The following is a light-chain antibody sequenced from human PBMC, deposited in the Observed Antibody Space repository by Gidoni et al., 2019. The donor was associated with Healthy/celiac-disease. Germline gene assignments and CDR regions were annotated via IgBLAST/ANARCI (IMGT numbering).Light chain of an antibody. J-gene: IGKJ5*01. V-gene: IGKV3-11*01. CDR2: DAS. Sequence: ILSTQSPATLPLSPGERATLSCRASQSVSSYLAWYQQKPGKAPRLLIYDASNRATGIPARFSGSGSGTDFTLTISSLEPEDFAVYYCQQRGNWPITFGQGTRLEIK. CDR1: QSVSSY. CDR3: QQRGNWPIT.